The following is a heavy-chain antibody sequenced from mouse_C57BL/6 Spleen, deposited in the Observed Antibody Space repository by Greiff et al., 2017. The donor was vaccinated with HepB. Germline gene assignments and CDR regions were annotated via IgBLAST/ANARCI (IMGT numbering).Heavy chain of an antibody. D-gene: IGHD2-4*01. V-gene: IGHV14-4*01. CDR3: TTRYDYEDAMDY. J-gene: IGHJ4*01. CDR2: IDPENGDT. CDR1: GFNIKDDY. Sequence: EVHLVESGAELVRPGASVKLSCTASGFNIKDDYMHWVKQRPEQGLEWIGWIDPENGDTEYASKFQGKATITADTSSNTAYLQLSSLTSEDTAVYYCTTRYDYEDAMDYWGQGTSVTVSS.